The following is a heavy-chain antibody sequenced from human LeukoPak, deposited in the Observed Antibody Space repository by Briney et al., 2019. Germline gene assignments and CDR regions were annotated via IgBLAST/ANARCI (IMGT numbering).Heavy chain of an antibody. CDR3: YTSITDY. CDR2: ISYDGSNK. Sequence: GGSLRLSCAASGFTFSSYGMHWVRQAPGKGLEWVAVISYDGSNKYYADSVKGRFTISRDNSKNTLYLQINSLKIEDTAMYYCYTSITDYWGQGTLVTVSS. D-gene: IGHD2-21*01. V-gene: IGHV3-30*03. J-gene: IGHJ4*02. CDR1: GFTFSSYG.